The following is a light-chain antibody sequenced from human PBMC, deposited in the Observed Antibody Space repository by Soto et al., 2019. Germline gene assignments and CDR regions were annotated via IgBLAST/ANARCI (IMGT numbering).Light chain of an antibody. V-gene: IGKV1-39*01. J-gene: IGKJ4*01. CDR3: QQTYRTPLT. Sequence: DIQMTQFLLSLSASVGDRVTITCRACQTIRSHLNWYQQKPGEAPKIVIYATSTLQSGVPSRFNGSVSGTDFTLTISSLQPEDFATYYCQQTYRTPLTFGGGTRWIS. CDR1: QTIRSH. CDR2: ATS.